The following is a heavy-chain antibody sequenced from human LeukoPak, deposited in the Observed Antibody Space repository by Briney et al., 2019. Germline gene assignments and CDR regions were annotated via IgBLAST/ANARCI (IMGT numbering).Heavy chain of an antibody. CDR3: ARSPDCSSVSCYLDP. V-gene: IGHV1-2*02. CDR1: GYNFTCNY. CDR2: INPKSGGT. J-gene: IGHJ5*02. D-gene: IGHD2-15*01. Sequence: ASVKVSCKASGYNFTCNYMHWVRQAPGQGLEWMGWINPKSGGTNYAQKFQGRVTMTRDTSISTVNMELSRLRSDDTAVYFCARSPDCSSVSCYLDPWGQGTLVTVSS.